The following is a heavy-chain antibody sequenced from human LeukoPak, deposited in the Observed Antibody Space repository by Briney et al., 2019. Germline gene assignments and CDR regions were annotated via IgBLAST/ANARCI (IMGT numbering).Heavy chain of an antibody. CDR3: AREEARAAAGTADY. D-gene: IGHD6-13*01. CDR1: GYTFTGYY. Sequence: ASVTVSFKASGYTFTGYYMHWVRQAPGQGLEWMGWINPNSGGTNYAQKFQGRVTMTRDTSISTAYMELSRLRSDDTAVYYCAREEARAAAGTADYWGQGTLVTVSS. V-gene: IGHV1-2*02. CDR2: INPNSGGT. J-gene: IGHJ4*02.